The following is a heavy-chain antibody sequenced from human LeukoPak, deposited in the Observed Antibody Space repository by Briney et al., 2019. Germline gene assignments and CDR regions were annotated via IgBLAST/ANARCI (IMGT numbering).Heavy chain of an antibody. V-gene: IGHV3-30*03. CDR3: ARPFGAPYCSSTSCSQNY. Sequence: GGSLRLSCAASGFTFSSYGMHWVRQAPGKGLEWVAVISYDGSNKYYADSVKGRFTISRDNSKNTLYLQMNSLRAEDTAVYYCARPFGAPYCSSTSCSQNYWGQGTLVTVSS. CDR2: ISYDGSNK. CDR1: GFTFSSYG. D-gene: IGHD2-2*01. J-gene: IGHJ4*02.